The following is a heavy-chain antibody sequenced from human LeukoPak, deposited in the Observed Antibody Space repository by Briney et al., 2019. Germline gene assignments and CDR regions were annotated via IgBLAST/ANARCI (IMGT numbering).Heavy chain of an antibody. CDR1: GGSFSGYH. CDR3: ARGRRDITKIVVVMTSVSYYLDV. D-gene: IGHD3-22*01. V-gene: IGHV4-34*01. J-gene: IGHJ6*03. Sequence: SETLSLTCAVYGGSFSGYHWTWIRQSPGKGLEWIGDINPSGSTYYNPSLKSRLTISVDTSKNQFSLKLRSVTAADTAVYYCARGRRDITKIVVVMTSVSYYLDVWGKGTTVTVS. CDR2: INPSGST.